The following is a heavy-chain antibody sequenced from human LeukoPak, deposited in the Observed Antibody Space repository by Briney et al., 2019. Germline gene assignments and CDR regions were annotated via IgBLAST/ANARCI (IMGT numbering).Heavy chain of an antibody. Sequence: GGSLRLSCAASGFTFDAYAMHWVRQAPGKGLEWVSGISWNNNSLGYADSVKGRFTISRDNAKNSLYLQMSSLRPEDTALYYCAKGNVVVSENNWSDPWGQGTLVTVSS. J-gene: IGHJ5*02. CDR1: GFTFDAYA. D-gene: IGHD2-2*01. CDR3: AKGNVVVSENNWSDP. CDR2: ISWNNNSL. V-gene: IGHV3-9*01.